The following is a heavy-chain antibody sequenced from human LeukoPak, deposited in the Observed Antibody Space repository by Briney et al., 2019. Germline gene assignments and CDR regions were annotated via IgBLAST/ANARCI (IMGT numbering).Heavy chain of an antibody. D-gene: IGHD3-22*01. Sequence: ASVKVSCKASGYTFTNYYMHWVRQAPGQGLEWMGIINPSGGSTSYAQKFQGRVTMTEDTSTDTAYMELSSLRSEDTAVYYCATVIDSSGYYKGYYFDYWGQGTLVTVSS. V-gene: IGHV1-46*01. J-gene: IGHJ4*02. CDR3: ATVIDSSGYYKGYYFDY. CDR2: INPSGGST. CDR1: GYTFTNYY.